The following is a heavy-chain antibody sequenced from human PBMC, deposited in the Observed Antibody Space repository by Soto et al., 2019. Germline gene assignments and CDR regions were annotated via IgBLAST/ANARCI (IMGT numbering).Heavy chain of an antibody. CDR2: ISSSSSTI. V-gene: IGHV3-48*01. Sequence: EVQVVESGGGLVQPGGSLRLSCAASGFTFSSYSRNWVGQAPGKGLEWVSYISSSSSTIYYADSVKGRFTISRDNAKNSLYLQMNSLRAEDTAVYYCARDGLTGYTSGWSGGDYWGQGTLVTVSS. CDR3: ARDGLTGYTSGWSGGDY. D-gene: IGHD6-19*01. J-gene: IGHJ4*02. CDR1: GFTFSSYS.